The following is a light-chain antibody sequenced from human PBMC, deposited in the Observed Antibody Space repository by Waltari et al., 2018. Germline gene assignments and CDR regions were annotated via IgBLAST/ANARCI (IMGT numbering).Light chain of an antibody. CDR3: QQYSTYYT. CDR1: QSISTW. V-gene: IGKV1-5*03. CDR2: KAS. Sequence: DIQMTQSPSTLSASVGERVTITCRASQSISTWLAWYQQKPGKAPNLLIYKASNLESGVPSRFSGSGSGTEFTLTLSSLQPDDFATYYCQQYSTYYTFGQGTKLEIK. J-gene: IGKJ2*01.